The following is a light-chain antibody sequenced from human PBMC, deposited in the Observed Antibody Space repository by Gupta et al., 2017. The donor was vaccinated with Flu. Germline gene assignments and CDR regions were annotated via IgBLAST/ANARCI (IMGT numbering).Light chain of an antibody. CDR3: SSYAGSNNWV. J-gene: IGLJ3*02. CDR2: EVS. V-gene: IGLV2-8*01. CDR1: SSDVGGYKY. Sequence: SSDVGGYKYVSWYQQPPGKATKVMIYEVSKRPSGVPDRFSGAKSGNTASLTVSGLQAEHEADYYCSSYAGSNNWVFGGGTELTVL.